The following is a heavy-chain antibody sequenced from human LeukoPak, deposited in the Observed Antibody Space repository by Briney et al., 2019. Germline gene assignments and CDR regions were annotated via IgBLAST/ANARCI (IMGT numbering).Heavy chain of an antibody. CDR2: INHSGST. V-gene: IGHV4-34*01. J-gene: IGHJ4*02. Sequence: PSETLSLTCAVYGGSFSGYYWSWIRQPPGKGLEWIGEINHSGSTNYNPSLKSRVTISVDTSKNQFSLKLSSVTAADTAVYYCAGLNHDYGYYWGQGTLVTVSS. CDR3: AGLNHDYGYY. D-gene: IGHD4-17*01. CDR1: GGSFSGYY.